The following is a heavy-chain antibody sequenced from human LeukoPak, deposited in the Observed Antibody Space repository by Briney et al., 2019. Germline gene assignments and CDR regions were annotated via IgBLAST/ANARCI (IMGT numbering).Heavy chain of an antibody. D-gene: IGHD6-19*01. CDR1: GDSINSGGSD. CDR3: ARQLGSGWSDAFDV. Sequence: SQTLSLTCTVSGDSINSGGSDWSWIRQHPGKGLEWMGYIHYSGSTYYNPSLKSRVTISVDTSKNQFSLKLSSVTAEDTAVYYCARQLGSGWSDAFDVWGQGTMVTVSS. J-gene: IGHJ3*01. V-gene: IGHV4-31*03. CDR2: IHYSGST.